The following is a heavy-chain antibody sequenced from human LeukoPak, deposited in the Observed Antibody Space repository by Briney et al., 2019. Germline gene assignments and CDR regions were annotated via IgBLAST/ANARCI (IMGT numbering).Heavy chain of an antibody. D-gene: IGHD3-22*01. J-gene: IGHJ4*02. CDR2: ISYDGSNK. CDR3: ARDGNYYDSSGYPSR. Sequence: GGSLRLSCAASGFTFSSYAMHWVRQAPGKGLEWVAVISYDGSNKYYADSVKGRFTISRDNSKNTLYLQMNSLRVEDTAVYYCARDGNYYDSSGYPSRWGQGTLVTVSS. V-gene: IGHV3-30-3*01. CDR1: GFTFSSYA.